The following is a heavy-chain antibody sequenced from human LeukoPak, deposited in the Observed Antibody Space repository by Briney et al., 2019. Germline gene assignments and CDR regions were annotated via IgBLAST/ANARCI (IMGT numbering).Heavy chain of an antibody. CDR2: IYYRGST. CDR1: GGSISSSSYY. J-gene: IGHJ4*02. V-gene: IGHV4-39*07. CDR3: ARHPCLPYYYDSGGIY. D-gene: IGHD3-22*01. Sequence: SETLSLTCTVSGGSISSSSYYWGWIRQPPGKGREWCGSIYYRGSTYYNPSLNSRVTISVDTSKNQLSLKLSSVTAADTAVYYCARHPCLPYYYDSGGIYWGQGTLVTVSS.